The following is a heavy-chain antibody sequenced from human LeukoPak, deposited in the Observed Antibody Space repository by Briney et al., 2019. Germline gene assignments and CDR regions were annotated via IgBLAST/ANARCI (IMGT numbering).Heavy chain of an antibody. CDR3: ARRFLEWLMNKDAFDI. D-gene: IGHD3-3*01. CDR1: GFTFSSYW. J-gene: IGHJ3*02. V-gene: IGHV3-7*01. Sequence: GGSLRLSCAASGFTFSSYWMSWVRQAPGKGLEWVANIKQDGSEKYYVDSVKGRFTISRDNAKNSLYLQMNSLRAEDTAVYYCARRFLEWLMNKDAFDIWGQGTMVTVSS. CDR2: IKQDGSEK.